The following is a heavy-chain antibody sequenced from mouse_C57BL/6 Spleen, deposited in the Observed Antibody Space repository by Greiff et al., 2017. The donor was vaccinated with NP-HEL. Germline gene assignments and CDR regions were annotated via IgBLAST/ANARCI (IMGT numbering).Heavy chain of an antibody. CDR1: GYAFSSSW. V-gene: IGHV1-82*01. CDR2: IYPGDGDT. Sequence: LQESGPELVKPGASVKISCKASGYAFSSSWMNWVKQRPGKGLEWIGRIYPGDGDTNYNGKFKGKATLTADKSSSTAYMQLSSLTSEDSAVYFCAREGDGGFDYWGQGTTLTVSS. CDR3: AREGDGGFDY. J-gene: IGHJ2*01. D-gene: IGHD3-3*01.